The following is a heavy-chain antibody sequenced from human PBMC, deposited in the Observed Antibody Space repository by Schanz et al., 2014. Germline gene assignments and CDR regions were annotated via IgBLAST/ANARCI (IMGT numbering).Heavy chain of an antibody. Sequence: QVHLMQSGAEAKKPGASVKVSCKAFGYSFTTYFIHWVRLAPGQGFEWMGLISPSGGSTSYAQKVQGGVTMTREPSTRPVFMELSGLTSEDTAVYYGGRGGGAYPQKYGMDVWGQGTTVTVSS. V-gene: IGHV1-46*01. CDR2: ISPSGGST. D-gene: IGHD3-16*01. CDR1: GYSFTTYF. J-gene: IGHJ6*02. CDR3: GRGGGAYPQKYGMDV.